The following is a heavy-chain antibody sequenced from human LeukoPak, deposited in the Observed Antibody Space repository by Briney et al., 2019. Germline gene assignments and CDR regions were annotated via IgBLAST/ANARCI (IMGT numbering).Heavy chain of an antibody. Sequence: SETLSLTCAVYGGSFSGYYWSWIRQPPGKGLEWIGEINHSGSTSYNPSLKSRVTISVDTSKNQFSLKLSSVTAADTAVYYCAQIPTSRGNYYYYYGMDVWGQGTTVTVSS. CDR2: INHSGST. J-gene: IGHJ6*02. V-gene: IGHV4-34*01. D-gene: IGHD2-21*01. CDR1: GGSFSGYY. CDR3: AQIPTSRGNYYYYYGMDV.